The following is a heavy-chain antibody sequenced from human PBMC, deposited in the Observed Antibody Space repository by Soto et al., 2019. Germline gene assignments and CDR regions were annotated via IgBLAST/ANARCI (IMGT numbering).Heavy chain of an antibody. CDR3: ARAGGAQNYYHYGMDV. Sequence: PGGSLRLSCAASGFTLSDYYMSWIRQAPGKGLEWVSYISSSSSYTNYADSVKGRFTISRDTAKNSLYLQMNSLRAEDTAVYYCARAGGAQNYYHYGMDVWGQGTAVTVSS. CDR1: GFTLSDYY. V-gene: IGHV3-11*06. J-gene: IGHJ6*02. CDR2: ISSSSSYT. D-gene: IGHD1-1*01.